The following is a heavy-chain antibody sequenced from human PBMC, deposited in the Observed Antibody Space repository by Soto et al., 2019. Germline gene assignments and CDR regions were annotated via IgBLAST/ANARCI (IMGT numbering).Heavy chain of an antibody. CDR1: GYSFTIYW. CDR2: IDPSDSYT. CDR3: ARIGIGYCSSTSCYGNWFDP. V-gene: IGHV5-10-1*01. D-gene: IGHD2-2*01. Sequence: PGESLKISCNGSGYSFTIYWISWVRQMPGKGLEWMGRIDPSDSYTNYSPSFQGHVTISADKSISTAYLQWSSLKASDTAMYYCARIGIGYCSSTSCYGNWFDPWGQGTLVTVSS. J-gene: IGHJ5*02.